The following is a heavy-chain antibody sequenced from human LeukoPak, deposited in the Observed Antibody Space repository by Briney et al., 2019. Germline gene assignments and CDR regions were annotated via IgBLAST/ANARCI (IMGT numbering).Heavy chain of an antibody. CDR2: ISAYNGNT. D-gene: IGHD3-9*01. V-gene: IGHV1-18*01. CDR3: ARIVLRYFDWFRNNDNWFDP. CDR1: GYTFTSYG. Sequence: GASVKVSCKASGYTFTSYGISWVRQAPGQGLEWMGWISAYNGNTNYAQKLQGRVTMTTDTSTSTAYMELRSLRSDDTAVYYCARIVLRYFDWFRNNDNWFDPWGQGTLVTVSS. J-gene: IGHJ5*02.